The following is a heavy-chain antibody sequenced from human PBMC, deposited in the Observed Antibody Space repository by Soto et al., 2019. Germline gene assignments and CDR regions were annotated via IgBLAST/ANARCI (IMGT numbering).Heavy chain of an antibody. CDR2: IYYSGST. CDR1: GGSISSSSYY. CDR3: ARSDGRY. Sequence: SETLSLTCTVSGGSISSSSYYWGWIRQPPGKGLEWFGSIYYSGSTYYNPSLKSRVTISVDTSKNQFSLKLSSVTAADTAVYYCARSDGRYWGQGTLVTVSS. J-gene: IGHJ4*02. V-gene: IGHV4-39*07.